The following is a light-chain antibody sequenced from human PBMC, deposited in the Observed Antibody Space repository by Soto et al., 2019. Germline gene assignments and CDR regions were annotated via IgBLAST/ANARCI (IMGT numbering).Light chain of an antibody. CDR3: LQDINYPWT. Sequence: IQMTQSPSSLSASVGDRVTISGRASQGIGNALGWYQQEPGKPPKVLIYGASNLQSGVPPRFSGSGSGTDFTLAISSLQPEDSATYYCLQDINYPWTFGQGTKVDI. V-gene: IGKV1-6*01. J-gene: IGKJ1*01. CDR2: GAS. CDR1: QGIGNA.